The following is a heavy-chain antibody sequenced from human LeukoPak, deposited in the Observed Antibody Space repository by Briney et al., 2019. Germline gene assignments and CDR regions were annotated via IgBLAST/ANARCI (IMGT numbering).Heavy chain of an antibody. D-gene: IGHD4-17*01. CDR1: GGSISSGGYS. Sequence: SQTLSLTCAVSGGSISSGGYSWSWIRQPPGKGLEWIGYIYHSGSTYYNPSLKSRVTISVDTSKNQFSLKLSSVTAADTAVYYCARDTYGKTNWFDPWGQGTLVTVSS. CDR2: IYHSGST. CDR3: ARDTYGKTNWFDP. V-gene: IGHV4-30-2*05. J-gene: IGHJ5*02.